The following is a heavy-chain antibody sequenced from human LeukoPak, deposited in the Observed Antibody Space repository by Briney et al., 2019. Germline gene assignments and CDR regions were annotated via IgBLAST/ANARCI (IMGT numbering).Heavy chain of an antibody. D-gene: IGHD3-3*01. J-gene: IGHJ4*02. CDR3: TRVKEWTRD. CDR2: IYYSGSN. Sequence: SETLSLTCTVSGGSISSGGYYWSWIRQHPGKGREGIGYIYYSGSNYYNPPLKSRVTISVDTSKNQFSLKRSSVTAADTAVYYCTRVKEWTRDWGQGTLVTVSS. V-gene: IGHV4-31*03. CDR1: GGSISSGGYY.